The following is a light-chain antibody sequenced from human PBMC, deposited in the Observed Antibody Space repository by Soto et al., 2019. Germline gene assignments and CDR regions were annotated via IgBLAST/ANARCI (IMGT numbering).Light chain of an antibody. CDR1: QTVSGSQ. Sequence: EIVLTQSPGTLSLSPGERATLSCRASQTVSGSQLAWYQQRPGQPPRLLIFDASRRATGIPDRFSGSGSGTDFSLTISRLGPEDFAVYYCQQYGGSPWTFGQGTKV. J-gene: IGKJ1*01. V-gene: IGKV3-20*01. CDR2: DAS. CDR3: QQYGGSPWT.